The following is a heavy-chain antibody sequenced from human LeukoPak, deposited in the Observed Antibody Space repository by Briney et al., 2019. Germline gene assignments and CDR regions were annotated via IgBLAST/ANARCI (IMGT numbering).Heavy chain of an antibody. J-gene: IGHJ4*02. D-gene: IGHD4-11*01. CDR1: GGSFSGYY. CDR2: INHSGST. Sequence: PSETLSLTCAVYGGSFSGYYWSWIRQPPGKGLEWIGEINHSGSTNYNPSLKSRVTISVDTSKNQFSLKLSSVTAADTAVYYCARGQKGLLRYYSNYSFGSVPAPTFGYWGQGTLVTVSS. CDR3: ARGQKGLLRYYSNYSFGSVPAPTFGY. V-gene: IGHV4-34*01.